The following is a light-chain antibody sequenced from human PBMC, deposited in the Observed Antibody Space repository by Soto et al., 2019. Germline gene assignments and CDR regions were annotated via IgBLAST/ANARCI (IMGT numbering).Light chain of an antibody. CDR3: QRYNKWPLT. J-gene: IGKJ4*01. V-gene: IGKV3-15*01. CDR2: GAS. CDR1: QSVSSN. Sequence: EIVMTQSPATLSVSPGERATLSCRASQSVSSNLAWYQQKPGQAPRLLIYGASTRATGIPARFSGSGSGTEFTLTISSPQSEDFAVYYCQRYNKWPLTFGGGTKVEFK.